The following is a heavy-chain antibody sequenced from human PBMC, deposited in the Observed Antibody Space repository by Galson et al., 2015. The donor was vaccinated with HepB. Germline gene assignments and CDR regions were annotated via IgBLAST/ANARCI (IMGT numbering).Heavy chain of an antibody. J-gene: IGHJ5*02. CDR2: INEDGSEK. CDR1: GFPFSNYR. CDR3: ARGSWFDP. V-gene: IGHV3-7*03. Sequence: SLRLSCAASGFPFSNYRMNWVRQAPGKGLEWVANINEDGSEKYYVDSVKGRFTISRDNAKNSMYLQMNSLRVEETAVYYCARGSWFDPWGQGTLVTVSS.